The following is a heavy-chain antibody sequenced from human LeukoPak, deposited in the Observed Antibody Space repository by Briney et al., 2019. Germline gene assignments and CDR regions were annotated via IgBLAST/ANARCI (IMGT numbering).Heavy chain of an antibody. V-gene: IGHV3-66*01. D-gene: IGHD3-22*01. J-gene: IGHJ4*02. CDR2: IYSGGST. CDR1: GFTFSGYY. CDR3: ARGRSDSSLDY. Sequence: GGSLRLSCAASGFTFSGYYMSWVRQAPGKGLEWVSVIYSGGSTYYADSVRGRFTISRDNSKNTLYLQMNSLRAEDTAVYYCARGRSDSSLDYWGQGTLVTVSS.